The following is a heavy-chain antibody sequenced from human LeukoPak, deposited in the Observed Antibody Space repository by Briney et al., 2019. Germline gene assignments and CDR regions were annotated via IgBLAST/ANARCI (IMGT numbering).Heavy chain of an antibody. D-gene: IGHD3-10*01. CDR2: ISYDGSNK. CDR3: ARDRVENGPPDY. J-gene: IGHJ4*02. CDR1: GFTFSSYA. V-gene: IGHV3-30*04. Sequence: GALRLSCAASGFTFSSYAMHWVRQAPGKGLEWVAVISYDGSNKYYADSVKGRFTISRDNSKNTLYLQMNSLRAEDTAVYYCARDRVENGPPDYWGQGTQVTVSS.